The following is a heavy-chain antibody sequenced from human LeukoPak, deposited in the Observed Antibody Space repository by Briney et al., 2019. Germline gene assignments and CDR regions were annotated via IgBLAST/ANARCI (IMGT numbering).Heavy chain of an antibody. V-gene: IGHV3-30*02. CDR2: IRYDGSNK. CDR3: AKDLPVFGVLIHYFDY. D-gene: IGHD3-3*01. CDR1: GFTFSTYG. J-gene: IGHJ4*02. Sequence: GGSLRLSCAASGFTFSTYGMHWVRQAPGKGLGWVAFIRYDGSNKYYADSVKGRFTISRDNSKNTLYLQMNSLRPEDTAVYYCAKDLPVFGVLIHYFDYWGQGTLVTVSS.